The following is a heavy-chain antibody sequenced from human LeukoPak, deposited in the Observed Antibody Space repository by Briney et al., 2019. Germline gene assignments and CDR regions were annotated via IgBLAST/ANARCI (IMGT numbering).Heavy chain of an antibody. D-gene: IGHD1-1*01. V-gene: IGHV3-7*03. J-gene: IGHJ4*02. Sequence: GGSLRLPCAAFGFTFSRYWMSWVRQTPGKGLEWVANIKEDGGEKYYVDSVKGRFTISRDNAKSSLFLQMNSLRTEDTAVYYCATTRGFDYWGQGTLVTVSS. CDR1: GFTFSRYW. CDR2: IKEDGGEK. CDR3: ATTRGFDY.